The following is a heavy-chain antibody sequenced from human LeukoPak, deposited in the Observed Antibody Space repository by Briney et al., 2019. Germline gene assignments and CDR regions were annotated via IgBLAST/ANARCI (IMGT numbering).Heavy chain of an antibody. CDR2: ISLSGLT. CDR1: GGSISSTNW. Sequence: PSETQSLTCGVSGGSISSTNWWSWVRQPPGQGLEWIGEISLSGLTNYNPSLKSRVTMSLDKSKNHLSLNLTSVTAADTAVYYCSRESGAFCPFGYWGQGTLVTVSS. CDR3: SRESGAFCPFGY. J-gene: IGHJ4*02. D-gene: IGHD1-26*01. V-gene: IGHV4-4*02.